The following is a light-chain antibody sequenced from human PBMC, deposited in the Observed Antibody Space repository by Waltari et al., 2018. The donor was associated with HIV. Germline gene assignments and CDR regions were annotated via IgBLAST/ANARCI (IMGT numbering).Light chain of an antibody. CDR3: AAWEGSLPGYV. J-gene: IGLJ1*01. CDR2: GNA. CDR1: TSNIGSNS. Sequence: QSVLTQPPSTSGTPGQRVTISCSGTTSNIGSNSVHWYQHLPGPAPKVLSYGNARRPSVLPDRLSGSKSGTSATLAISGLRSEDEADYYCAAWEGSLPGYVFGSGTRVTVL. V-gene: IGLV1-47*01.